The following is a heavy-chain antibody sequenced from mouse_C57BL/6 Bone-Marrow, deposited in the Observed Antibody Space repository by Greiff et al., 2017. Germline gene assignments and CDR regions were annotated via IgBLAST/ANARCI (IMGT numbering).Heavy chain of an antibody. CDR1: GFTFSDYY. D-gene: IGHD4-1*02. J-gene: IGHJ1*03. Sequence: EVMLVESGGGLVQPGGSLKLSCAASGFTFSDYYMYWVRQTPEKRLEWVAYISNGGGSTYYPDTVKGRFTISRDNAKNTLYLQMSRLKSEDTAMYYCARQANWANWYFDVWGTGTTVTVSS. V-gene: IGHV5-12*01. CDR2: ISNGGGST. CDR3: ARQANWANWYFDV.